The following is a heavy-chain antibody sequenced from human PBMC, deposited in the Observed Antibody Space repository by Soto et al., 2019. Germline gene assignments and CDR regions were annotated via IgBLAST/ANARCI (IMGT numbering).Heavy chain of an antibody. Sequence: ASVKVSCKASGYTFTSYGIHWVRQAPGQRLEWMGWINAANGDTKYSPKFQGRVTITRDTSASTAYMELSSLRSEDTAVYYCVRRHVSATGIDWFDPWGRGTLVTVSS. V-gene: IGHV1-3*01. J-gene: IGHJ5*02. CDR1: GYTFTSYG. CDR3: VRRHVSATGIDWFDP. CDR2: INAANGDT. D-gene: IGHD6-13*01.